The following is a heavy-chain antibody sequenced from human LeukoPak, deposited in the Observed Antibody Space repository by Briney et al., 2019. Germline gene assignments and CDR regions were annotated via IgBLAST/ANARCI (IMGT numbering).Heavy chain of an antibody. CDR3: TTRNIAVAGTAY. J-gene: IGHJ4*02. Sequence: GGSLRLSCTASGFTFSNAWMTWVRQAPGKGLEWVGHIKSKTDGGTADYTAPVKGRFTISRDDSKNTLYLQMNSLETEDTAVYYCTTRNIAVAGTAYWGQGTLVTVSS. V-gene: IGHV3-15*01. CDR1: GFTFSNAW. D-gene: IGHD6-19*01. CDR2: IKSKTDGGTA.